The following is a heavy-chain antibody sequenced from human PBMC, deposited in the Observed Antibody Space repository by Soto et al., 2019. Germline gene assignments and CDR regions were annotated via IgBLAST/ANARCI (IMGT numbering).Heavy chain of an antibody. V-gene: IGHV4-31*03. CDR3: ARVGYYYGSGSYLFDY. J-gene: IGHJ4*02. Sequence: QVQLQESGPGLVKPSQTLSLTCTVSGGSISSGGYYWSWIRQHPGKGLEWIGYIYYSGSTYYNPSLKCRVTISGDTSKSQFSLKLSSVTAADTAVYYCARVGYYYGSGSYLFDYWGQGTLVTVSS. CDR2: IYYSGST. CDR1: GGSISSGGYY. D-gene: IGHD3-10*01.